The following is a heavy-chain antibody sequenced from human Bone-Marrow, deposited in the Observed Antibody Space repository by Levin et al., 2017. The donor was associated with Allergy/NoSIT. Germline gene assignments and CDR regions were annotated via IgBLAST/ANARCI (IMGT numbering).Heavy chain of an antibody. CDR3: AREYCTSTSCYDSRWFGP. CDR2: INPNSGAT. J-gene: IGHJ5*02. V-gene: IGHV1-2*06. CDR1: GYTFTGYF. Sequence: EASVKVSCKASGYTFTGYFMHWVRQAPGQGLEWMGRINPNSGATNYAQKFQGRVTMTRDTSISTAYMELSRLRSDDTAVYYCAREYCTSTSCYDSRWFGPWGQGTLVTVSS. D-gene: IGHD2-2*01.